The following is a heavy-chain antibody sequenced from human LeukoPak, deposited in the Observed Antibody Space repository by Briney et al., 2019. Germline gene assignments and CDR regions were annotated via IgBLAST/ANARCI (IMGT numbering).Heavy chain of an antibody. J-gene: IGHJ4*02. D-gene: IGHD3-22*01. CDR3: ARDQGGYDSSAFDF. CDR1: GGSISSYY. CDR2: IDDSGKT. Sequence: SETLSLTCTVSGGSISSYYWSWIRQHPGKGLEWIGFIDDSGKTYCIPSLRSRVSMSVDTSKKQFSLRLNSVTAADTAVYYCARDQGGYDSSAFDFWGQGILVIISS. V-gene: IGHV4-59*06.